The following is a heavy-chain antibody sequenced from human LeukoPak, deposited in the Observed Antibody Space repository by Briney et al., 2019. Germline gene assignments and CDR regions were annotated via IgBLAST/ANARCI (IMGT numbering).Heavy chain of an antibody. J-gene: IGHJ4*02. CDR1: GFTFSTYS. CDR2: ISSGSSTI. Sequence: GGSLRLSCAASGFTFSTYSMNWVRQAPGKGLEWVSYISSGSSTIYYADSVKGRFTISRDNAKSSLFLQMNSLRAEDTAVYYCARLGLAAAGGVEDYWGQGTLVTVSS. CDR3: ARLGLAAAGGVEDY. D-gene: IGHD6-13*01. V-gene: IGHV3-48*01.